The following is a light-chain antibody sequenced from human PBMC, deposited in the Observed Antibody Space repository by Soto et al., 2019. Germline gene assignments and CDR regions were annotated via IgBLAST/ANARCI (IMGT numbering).Light chain of an antibody. CDR3: RSFTSSTTVI. J-gene: IGLJ2*01. V-gene: IGLV2-14*01. CDR2: EVS. CDR1: SSDVGGYDY. Sequence: QSALTQPASVSGSPGQSITISCTGTSSDVGGYDYVSWFQQHPGKAPKLIISEVSNRPSGVSNRFSGSKSGNTASLSISGLQAEDESDYYCRSFTSSTTVIFGGGTKVTVL.